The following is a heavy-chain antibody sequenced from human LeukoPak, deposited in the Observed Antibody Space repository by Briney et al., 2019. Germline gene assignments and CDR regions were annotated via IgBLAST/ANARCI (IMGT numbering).Heavy chain of an antibody. Sequence: GGSLRLFCAASLFTFSSYWMSWVRQAPGKGLEWVANINGDGRLNRHVASVKGRFPISRDNAKHSVYLQMISLRDEDTAVYYCTRDRAYGALDYWGQGTLVTVSS. D-gene: IGHD4/OR15-4a*01. CDR3: TRDRAYGALDY. CDR2: INGDGRLN. J-gene: IGHJ4*02. CDR1: LFTFSSYW. V-gene: IGHV3-7*01.